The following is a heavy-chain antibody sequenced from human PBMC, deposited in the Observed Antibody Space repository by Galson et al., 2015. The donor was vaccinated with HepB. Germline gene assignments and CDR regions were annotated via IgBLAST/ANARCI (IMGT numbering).Heavy chain of an antibody. V-gene: IGHV4-31*03. D-gene: IGHD3-22*01. CDR3: ARGRSSPTYYYDSAGYSKYYFDY. J-gene: IGHJ4*02. Sequence: LSLTCTVSGGSISSGGYYWSWIRQHPGKGLEWIGFIYYSGSTYYNPSLKSRVSISVDTSKNQFSLKLGSVTAADTAVYYCARGRSSPTYYYDSAGYSKYYFDYWGQGTLATVSS. CDR2: IYYSGST. CDR1: GGSISSGGYY.